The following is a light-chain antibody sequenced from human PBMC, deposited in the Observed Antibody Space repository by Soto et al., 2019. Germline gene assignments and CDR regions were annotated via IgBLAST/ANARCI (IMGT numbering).Light chain of an antibody. J-gene: IGKJ1*01. CDR3: QQYNNWPGT. CDR2: GAS. CDR1: QSVSSN. V-gene: IGKV3-15*01. Sequence: IVMPQSPATLSVSPGERATLSCRASQSVSSNLAWYQQKPGQAPRLLIYGASTRATGIPARFSGSGSGTEFTLTISSLQSEDFAVYYCQQYNNWPGTFGQGTKVDI.